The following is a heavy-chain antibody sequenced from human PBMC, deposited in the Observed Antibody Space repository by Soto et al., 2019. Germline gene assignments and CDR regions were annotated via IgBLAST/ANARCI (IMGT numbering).Heavy chain of an antibody. CDR1: GGSINSTTYY. D-gene: IGHD3-10*01. Sequence: PSETLSLTCIVSGGSINSTTYYWGWIRQPPGKGLEWIGDIFYSGSTYYNMSLKSRVTISVDTSKNHFALSLRSVTAADTAVYYCAILSAIVRGLFYIDVWGKGATVTVSS. J-gene: IGHJ6*03. V-gene: IGHV4-39*02. CDR2: IFYSGST. CDR3: AILSAIVRGLFYIDV.